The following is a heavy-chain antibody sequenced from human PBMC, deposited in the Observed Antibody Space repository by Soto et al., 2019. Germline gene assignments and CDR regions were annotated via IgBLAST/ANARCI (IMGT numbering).Heavy chain of an antibody. CDR1: GGSISSGGYY. CDR2: IYYSGST. D-gene: IGHD6-6*01. V-gene: IGHV4-31*03. CDR3: ARGAPRGSSLGGDY. J-gene: IGHJ4*02. Sequence: QVQLQESGPGLVKPSQTPSLTCTVSGGSISSGGYYWSWIRQHPGKGLEWIGYIYYSGSTYYNPSLKSRVTISVDTSKNQFSLKLSSVTAADTAVYYCARGAPRGSSLGGDYWGQGTLVTVSS.